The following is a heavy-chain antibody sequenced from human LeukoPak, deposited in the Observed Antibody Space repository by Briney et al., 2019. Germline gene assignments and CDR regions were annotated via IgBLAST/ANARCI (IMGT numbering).Heavy chain of an antibody. CDR2: IKEDGSQK. V-gene: IGHV3-7*05. CDR1: GFNFRSYE. D-gene: IGHD2-21*02. Sequence: PAGSLRLSCAAYGFNFRSYEMSWVRQAPGKGLEWVANIKEDGSQKYYLDSMKGRFTISRDNAKNSLYLQMNSLRAEDTAVYYCATYCGGDCYSPHDAFDIWGQGTMVTVSS. J-gene: IGHJ3*02. CDR3: ATYCGGDCYSPHDAFDI.